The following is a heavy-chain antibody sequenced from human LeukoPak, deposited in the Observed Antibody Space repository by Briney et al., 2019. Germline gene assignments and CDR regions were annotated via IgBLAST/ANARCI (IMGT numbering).Heavy chain of an antibody. V-gene: IGHV4-59*08. CDR1: VGSIRNYY. CDR2: IYYSGST. D-gene: IGHD4-11*01. J-gene: IGHJ4*02. Sequence: PSETLSLTCTVSVGSIRNYYWSWIRQPPGKGLEWIGYIYYSGSTKYNPSLKSRVTISVDTSKNQFSLKLSSVTAADMAVYYCARHPYSNFVLDYWGQGALVTVSS. CDR3: ARHPYSNFVLDY.